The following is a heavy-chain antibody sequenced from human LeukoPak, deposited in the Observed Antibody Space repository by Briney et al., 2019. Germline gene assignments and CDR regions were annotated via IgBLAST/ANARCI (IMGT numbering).Heavy chain of an antibody. J-gene: IGHJ5*02. CDR3: ARDHDPLGRYKNWFDP. V-gene: IGHV1-2*02. D-gene: IGHD3-9*01. Sequence: ASVKVSCKASGYTFAGYYMHWVRQTPGQGLEWMGWINPNSGGTNYAQKFQGRVTMTRDTPISTAYMELSRLRSDDTAVYYCARDHDPLGRYKNWFDPWGQGTLVTVSS. CDR1: GYTFAGYY. CDR2: INPNSGGT.